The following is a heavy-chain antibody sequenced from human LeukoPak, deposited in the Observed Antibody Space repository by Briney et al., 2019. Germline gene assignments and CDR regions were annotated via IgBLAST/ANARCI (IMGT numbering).Heavy chain of an antibody. CDR1: GFTFINYA. CDR2: ISGNGVTT. J-gene: IGHJ5*02. Sequence: PGGSLTLSCATSGFTFINYAMTWVRQAPGKGREGVSGISGNGVTTYYADSVKGRFSISRDNSRNTLYLQMNSLRAEDTAVYYCAIKSPSTETSPPWGQGTLVTVSS. V-gene: IGHV3-23*01. D-gene: IGHD4-17*01. CDR3: AIKSPSTETSPP.